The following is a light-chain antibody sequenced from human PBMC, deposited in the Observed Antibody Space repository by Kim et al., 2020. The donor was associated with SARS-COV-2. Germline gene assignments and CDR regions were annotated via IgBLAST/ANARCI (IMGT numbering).Light chain of an antibody. J-gene: IGKJ4*01. CDR3: QQYKSYPLT. CDR2: GAS. CDR1: QCISSY. V-gene: IGKV1-16*02. Sequence: SAYVGEGVNITGRAGQCISSYLAWFQQKPGKAPKPLINGASSLESGAPSKFSGSGSGTDFTLTINSLQPEDFATYYCQQYKSYPLTFGGGTKLEIK.